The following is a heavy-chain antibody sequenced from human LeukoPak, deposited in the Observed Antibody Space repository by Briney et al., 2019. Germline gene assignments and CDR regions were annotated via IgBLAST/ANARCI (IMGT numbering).Heavy chain of an antibody. J-gene: IGHJ4*02. Sequence: PGGSLRLSCAASGFTFSSYSMNWVRQAPGKGLEWVSSISSSSSYIYYADSVKGRFTISRDNAKNSLYLQMNSLRAEDTAVCYCARNYGSGSYCVDYWGQGTLVTVSS. D-gene: IGHD3-10*01. V-gene: IGHV3-21*01. CDR2: ISSSSSYI. CDR1: GFTFSSYS. CDR3: ARNYGSGSYCVDY.